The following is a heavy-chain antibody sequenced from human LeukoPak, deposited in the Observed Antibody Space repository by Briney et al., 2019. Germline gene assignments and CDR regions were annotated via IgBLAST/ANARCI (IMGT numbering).Heavy chain of an antibody. D-gene: IGHD3-9*01. V-gene: IGHV3-74*01. CDR1: GFTFSSYW. Sequence: GGSLRLSCAASGFTFSSYWMHWVRQAPGKGLVWVSRINRDGSSTSYAASVKGRFTISRDNAKHTLYLQVNSLRSEHTAVYYCAWEYYDILTGYSPTPDYWGQGTLVTVSS. CDR3: AWEYYDILTGYSPTPDY. J-gene: IGHJ4*02. CDR2: INRDGSST.